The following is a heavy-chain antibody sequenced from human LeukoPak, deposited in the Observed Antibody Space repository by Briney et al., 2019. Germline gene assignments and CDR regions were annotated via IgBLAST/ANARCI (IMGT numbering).Heavy chain of an antibody. CDR2: IIPILGIA. Sequence: GASVKVSCKASGGTFSSYAISWVRQAPGQGLEWMGRIIPILGIANYAQKFQGRVTIAADKSTSTAYMELSSLRSEDTAVYYCARFRRYYYDSSGSFDYWGQGTLVTVSS. CDR3: ARFRRYYYDSSGSFDY. CDR1: GGTFSSYA. V-gene: IGHV1-69*04. D-gene: IGHD3-22*01. J-gene: IGHJ4*02.